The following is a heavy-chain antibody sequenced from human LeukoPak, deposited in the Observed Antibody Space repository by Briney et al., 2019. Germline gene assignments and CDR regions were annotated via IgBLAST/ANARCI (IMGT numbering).Heavy chain of an antibody. V-gene: IGHV4-34*01. CDR3: ARGSGSYSD. Sequence: SETLSLTCAFYGGSFSGYSWSWIRQPPGRGLEWIGEINHSGRTNYNPTLKSRVTISVDTSKNQFSLILSSVTAADTAVYYCARGSGSYSDWGQGTLVTVSS. CDR1: GGSFSGYS. D-gene: IGHD1-26*01. CDR2: INHSGRT. J-gene: IGHJ4*02.